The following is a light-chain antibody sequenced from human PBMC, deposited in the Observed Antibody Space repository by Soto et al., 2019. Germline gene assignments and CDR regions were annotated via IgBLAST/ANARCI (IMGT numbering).Light chain of an antibody. V-gene: IGKV1-9*01. J-gene: IGKJ4*02. CDR1: QGISSY. Sequence: IQLTQSPSSLSASVGDRVTITCRASQGISSYLAWYQQKAGKAPKILIYEVSTLQSGVPSRFRGSGSGTDFTLTISSLQPEEVANYYWQHFKSYPLTFGGGTKVEIK. CDR2: EVS. CDR3: QHFKSYPLT.